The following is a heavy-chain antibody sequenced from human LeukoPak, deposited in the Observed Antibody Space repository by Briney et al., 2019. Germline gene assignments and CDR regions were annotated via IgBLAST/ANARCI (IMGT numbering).Heavy chain of an antibody. Sequence: PGGSLRLSCAASGFTFDDYGMSWVRQAPGKGLEWVSGINWNGGSTGYADSVKGRFIISRDNANNSLYLQMNSLRAEDTALYYCARERNYDSSGYYGEDYWGQGTLVTVSS. D-gene: IGHD3-22*01. CDR2: INWNGGST. CDR1: GFTFDDYG. CDR3: ARERNYDSSGYYGEDY. V-gene: IGHV3-20*04. J-gene: IGHJ4*02.